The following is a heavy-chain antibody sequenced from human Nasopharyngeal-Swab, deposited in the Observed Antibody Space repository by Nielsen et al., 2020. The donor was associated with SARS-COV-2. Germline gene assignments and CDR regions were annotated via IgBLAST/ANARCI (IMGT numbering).Heavy chain of an antibody. CDR1: GFTLSSYS. CDR2: ISSSSSYI. Sequence: GGSLRLSCAASGFTLSSYSMNWVRQAPGKGLEWVSSISSSSSYIYYADSVKGRFTISRDNAKNSLYLQMNSLRAEDTAVYYCARWDYSNYDLDYWGQGTLVTVSS. V-gene: IGHV3-21*01. D-gene: IGHD4-11*01. CDR3: ARWDYSNYDLDY. J-gene: IGHJ4*02.